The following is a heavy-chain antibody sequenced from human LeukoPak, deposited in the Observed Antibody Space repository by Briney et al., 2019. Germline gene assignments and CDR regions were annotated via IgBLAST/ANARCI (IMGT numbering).Heavy chain of an antibody. CDR1: GFSFDDYA. V-gene: IGHV3-9*03. D-gene: IGHD6-13*01. Sequence: GGSLRLSCAASGFSFDDYAMHWVRQAPGKGLEWVSGIGWNGAPRVYADSVKGRFTISRDNAKNSLYLQMNSLRAEDMALYYCVKALAAPGPLDYWGRGTLVTVSS. J-gene: IGHJ4*02. CDR2: IGWNGAPR. CDR3: VKALAAPGPLDY.